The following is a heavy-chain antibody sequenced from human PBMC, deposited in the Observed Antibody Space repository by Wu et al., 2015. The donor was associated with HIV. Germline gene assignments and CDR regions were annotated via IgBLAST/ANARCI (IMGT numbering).Heavy chain of an antibody. CDR2: IIPIFGTA. V-gene: IGHV1-69*13. CDR1: GGTFSSYA. J-gene: IGHJ3*02. Sequence: QVQLVQSGAEVKKPGSSVKVSCKASGGTFSSYAISWVRQAPGQGLEWMGRIIPIFGTANYAQKFQGRVTITADESTSTAYMELSSLRSEDTAVYYCARDLPDIVVVVAATVGAFDIWGQGTMVTVSS. CDR3: ARDLPDIVVVVAATVGAFDI. D-gene: IGHD2-15*01.